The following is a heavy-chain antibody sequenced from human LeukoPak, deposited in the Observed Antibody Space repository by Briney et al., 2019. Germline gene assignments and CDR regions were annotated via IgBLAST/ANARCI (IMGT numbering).Heavy chain of an antibody. CDR2: IYYSGST. V-gene: IGHV4-59*01. J-gene: IGHJ6*03. CDR1: GGSISSYY. Sequence: KPSETLSLTCTVSGGSISSYYWSWIRQPAGKGLEWIGYIYYSGSTNYNPSLKSRVAISVDTSKNQFSLKLSSVTAADTAVYYCARGTTVYYYYYYYMDVWGKGTTVTISS. D-gene: IGHD4-17*01. CDR3: ARGTTVYYYYYYYMDV.